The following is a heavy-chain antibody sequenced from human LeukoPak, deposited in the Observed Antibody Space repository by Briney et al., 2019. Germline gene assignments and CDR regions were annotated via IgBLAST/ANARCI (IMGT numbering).Heavy chain of an antibody. Sequence: GGSLRLSCAASGFTFSSYSMNWVRQAPGKGLEWVSYISSSSSTIYYADSVKGRFTISRDNAKNSLYLQMNSLRAEDTAVYYCASFDGDSSGWYYYYYYMDVWGKGTTVTVSS. D-gene: IGHD6-19*01. J-gene: IGHJ6*03. CDR1: GFTFSSYS. CDR2: ISSSSSTI. CDR3: ASFDGDSSGWYYYYYYMDV. V-gene: IGHV3-48*01.